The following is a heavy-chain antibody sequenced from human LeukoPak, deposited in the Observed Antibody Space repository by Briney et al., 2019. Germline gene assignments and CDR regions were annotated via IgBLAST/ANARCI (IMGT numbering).Heavy chain of an antibody. CDR3: ARGQLRQWLPPRWYYYYMDV. V-gene: IGHV1-69*05. Sequence: SVKVSSKASGGTFSSYAISWVRQAPGQGLEWMGGTIPIFGTANYAQKFQGRVTITTDESTSTAYMELSSLRSEDTAVYYCARGQLRQWLPPRWYYYYMDVWGKGTTVTVSS. CDR1: GGTFSSYA. J-gene: IGHJ6*03. D-gene: IGHD6-19*01. CDR2: TIPIFGTA.